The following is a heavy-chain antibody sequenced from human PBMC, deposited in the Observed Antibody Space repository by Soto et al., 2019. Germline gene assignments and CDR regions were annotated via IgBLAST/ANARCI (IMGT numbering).Heavy chain of an antibody. CDR2: SIPIFGTA. V-gene: IGHV1-69*01. CDR3: ARSGARGSSTSSLDY. D-gene: IGHD2-2*01. Sequence: QVQLVQSGAEVKKPGSSVKVSCKASGGTFSSYAISWVRQAPGQGLEWMGGSIPIFGTANYAQKFQGRVTITADESTSTAYRDLSSLRSEDTAVYYCARSGARGSSTSSLDYLGQGTLVTVSS. J-gene: IGHJ4*02. CDR1: GGTFSSYA.